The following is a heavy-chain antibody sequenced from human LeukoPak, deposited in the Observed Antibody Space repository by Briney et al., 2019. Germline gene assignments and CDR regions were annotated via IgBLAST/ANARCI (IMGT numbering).Heavy chain of an antibody. CDR3: ARAHRGYYALDY. V-gene: IGHV4-30-2*01. J-gene: IGHJ4*02. CDR2: IYHSGST. D-gene: IGHD3-22*01. CDR1: GGSISSGGYS. Sequence: SETLSLTCAVSGGSISSGGYSWSWIRQPPGKGLEWIGYIYHSGSTYYNPSLKSRVTISVDRSKNQFSLKLSSVTAADTAVYYCARAHRGYYALDYWGQGTLVTVSS.